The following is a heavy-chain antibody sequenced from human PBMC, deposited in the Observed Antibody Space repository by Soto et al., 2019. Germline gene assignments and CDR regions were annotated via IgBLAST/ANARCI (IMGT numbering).Heavy chain of an antibody. V-gene: IGHV1-69*13. CDR3: AREAPYCTSATCPKFYDMDV. CDR1: GGTFGSYA. Sequence: SVKVSGKASGGTFGSYAITWVRRAPGQGLEWLGGIIPILNSPAYAQKFQARVVITADEVTNTAYMELNSLRFDDTAVYYCAREAPYCTSATCPKFYDMDVWGQGTTVTVSS. D-gene: IGHD2-2*01. J-gene: IGHJ6*02. CDR2: IIPILNSP.